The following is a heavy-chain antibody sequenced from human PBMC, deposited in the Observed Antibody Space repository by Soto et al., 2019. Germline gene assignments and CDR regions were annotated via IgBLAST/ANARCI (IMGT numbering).Heavy chain of an antibody. V-gene: IGHV5-51*01. CDR2: TYTSDSDT. D-gene: IGHD1-1*01. CDR1: GYSFTSYW. Sequence: PGESLKISCKGSGYSFTSYWIGWLRQMPGEGLEWLGVTYTSDSDTRYSQSFQCHCTISADKSITTAYLQWSSLRASDTAMYYCVRTGTSSGRFSDYGGQGTLVTVSS. J-gene: IGHJ4*01. CDR3: VRTGTSSGRFSDY.